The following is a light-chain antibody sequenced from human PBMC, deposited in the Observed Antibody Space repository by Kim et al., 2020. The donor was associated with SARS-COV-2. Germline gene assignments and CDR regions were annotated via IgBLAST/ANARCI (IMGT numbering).Light chain of an antibody. CDR1: QSVSSN. J-gene: IGKJ4*01. CDR3: QQYNNWPRT. V-gene: IGKV3-15*01. Sequence: EIVMTQSPATLSVSLGERATLSCRASQSVSSNLAWYQQKPGQAPRLLIYGASTRATGIPARFSGSGSGTEFTLTISSLQSEDFAVYYCQQYNNWPRTFGGGTKVEI. CDR2: GAS.